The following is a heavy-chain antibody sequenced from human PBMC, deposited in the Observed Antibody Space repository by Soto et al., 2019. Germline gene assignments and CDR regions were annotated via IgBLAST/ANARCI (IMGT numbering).Heavy chain of an antibody. CDR1: GGTFSSYA. CDR3: AREGRRGYCSSTSCYSNDYYGMDV. J-gene: IGHJ6*02. CDR2: IIPIFGTA. V-gene: IGHV1-69*01. Sequence: QVQLVQSGAEVKKPGSSVKVSCKASGGTFSSYAISWVRQAPGQGLEWMGGIIPIFGTANYAQKFQGRVTITAAESTSTAYMELSSLRSEDTAVYYCAREGRRGYCSSTSCYSNDYYGMDVWGQGTTVTVSS. D-gene: IGHD2-2*01.